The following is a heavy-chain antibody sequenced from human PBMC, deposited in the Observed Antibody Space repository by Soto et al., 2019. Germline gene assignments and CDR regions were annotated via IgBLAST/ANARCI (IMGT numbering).Heavy chain of an antibody. CDR3: ARGATYYDFWSGPGGLYYFDY. D-gene: IGHD3-3*01. J-gene: IGHJ4*02. Sequence: SETLSLTCTVSGGSISSSSYYWGWIRQPPGKGLEWIGSIYCSGSTYYNPSLKSRVTISVDTSKNQFSLKLSSVTAADTAVYYCARGATYYDFWSGPGGLYYFDYWGQGTLVTVSS. V-gene: IGHV4-39*07. CDR2: IYCSGST. CDR1: GGSISSSSYY.